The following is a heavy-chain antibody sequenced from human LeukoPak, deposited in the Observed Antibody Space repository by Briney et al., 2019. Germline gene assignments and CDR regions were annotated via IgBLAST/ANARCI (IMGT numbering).Heavy chain of an antibody. J-gene: IGHJ6*02. Sequence: PGGSLRLSCAASGFTFSSYAMSWVRQAPGKGLEWVSAISGSGGSTYYADSVKGRFTISRDNSKNTLYLQMNSLRAEDTAVYYCAKVRDDILTGYYSYYYYSMDVWGQGTTVTVSS. CDR3: AKVRDDILTGYYSYYYYSMDV. V-gene: IGHV3-23*01. D-gene: IGHD3-9*01. CDR2: ISGSGGST. CDR1: GFTFSSYA.